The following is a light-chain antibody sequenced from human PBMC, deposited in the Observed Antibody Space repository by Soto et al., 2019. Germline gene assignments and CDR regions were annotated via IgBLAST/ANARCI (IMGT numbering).Light chain of an antibody. J-gene: IGKJ1*01. CDR1: QSVSSSY. CDR2: GAS. V-gene: IGKV3-20*01. CDR3: QQYGSFFSWT. Sequence: EIVLAQSPGTLSLSPGERATLSCRASQSVSSSYLAWYQQKPGQAPRLLIYGASSRATGIPDRFSGSGSGTDFTLTISRLEPEDFAVYYCQQYGSFFSWTFGRGTKVDIK.